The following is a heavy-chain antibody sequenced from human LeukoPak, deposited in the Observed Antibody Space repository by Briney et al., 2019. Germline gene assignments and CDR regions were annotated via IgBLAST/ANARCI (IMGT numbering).Heavy chain of an antibody. D-gene: IGHD6-13*01. CDR1: GYTFTGYY. V-gene: IGHV1-2*02. Sequence: ASVKVSCKASGYTFTGYYMHWVRQAPGQGLEWMGWINPNSGGTNYAQKFQGRVTMTRDTSISTAYMELSRLRSDDTAVYYCARDTIAAADTFDYWGQGTLVTVSS. CDR2: INPNSGGT. J-gene: IGHJ4*02. CDR3: ARDTIAAADTFDY.